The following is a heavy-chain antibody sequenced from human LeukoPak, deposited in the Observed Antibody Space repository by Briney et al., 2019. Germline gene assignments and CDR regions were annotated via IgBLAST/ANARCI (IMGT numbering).Heavy chain of an antibody. CDR1: GHIFTNYV. D-gene: IGHD2-21*02. Sequence: ASVKVSCKASGHIFTNYVISWVRQAPGQGLEWMGWTSAYNGNTNYAQKFQGRVTMSTDTSTSTAYMELRGLRSDDTAVYYCARARVIIVSTEYCGGVCSSDYWGQGTLVTVSS. CDR2: TSAYNGNT. CDR3: ARARVIIVSTEYCGGVCSSDY. J-gene: IGHJ4*02. V-gene: IGHV1-18*01.